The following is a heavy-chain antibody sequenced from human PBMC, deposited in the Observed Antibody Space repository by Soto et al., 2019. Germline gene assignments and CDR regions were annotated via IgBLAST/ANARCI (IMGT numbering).Heavy chain of an antibody. D-gene: IGHD4-17*01. CDR2: ISYDGSNK. J-gene: IGHJ6*02. CDR3: AKDFDDYGDYHRGTYYYYGMDV. V-gene: IGHV3-30*18. CDR1: GFTFSSYG. Sequence: HPGGSLRLSCAASGFTFSSYGMHWVRQAPGKGLEWVAVISYDGSNKYYADSVKGRFTISRDNSKNTLYLQMNSLRAEDTAVYYCAKDFDDYGDYHRGTYYYYGMDVWGQGTTVTVSS.